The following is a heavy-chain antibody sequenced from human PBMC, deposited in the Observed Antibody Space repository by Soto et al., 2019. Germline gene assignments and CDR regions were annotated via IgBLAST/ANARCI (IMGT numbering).Heavy chain of an antibody. D-gene: IGHD3-3*01. V-gene: IGHV3-30-3*01. CDR3: ARDRRYYDFWSGAGYYYGMDV. CDR1: GFTFSSYA. CDR2: ISYDGSNK. J-gene: IGHJ6*02. Sequence: QVQLVESGGGVVQPGRSLRLSCAASGFTFSSYAMHWVRQAPGKGLEWVAVISYDGSNKYYADSVKGRFTISRDNSKNTLYLQMNSLRAEDTAVYYCARDRRYYDFWSGAGYYYGMDVWDQGTTVTVSS.